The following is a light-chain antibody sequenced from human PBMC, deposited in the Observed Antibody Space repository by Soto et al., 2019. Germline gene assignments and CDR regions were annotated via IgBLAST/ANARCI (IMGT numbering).Light chain of an antibody. CDR1: SSDIGASNF. J-gene: IGLJ1*01. CDR2: EAT. CDR3: VSYKTDDTFV. Sequence: QSVLTQPPSVSGSPGQSITVSCTGTSSDIGASNFVSWYQHLPGRAPKVIIFEATNRPSGVSDRFSGSKAGITASLTISGLQAADEADYFCVSYKTDDTFVSGTGTKVTV. V-gene: IGLV2-14*01.